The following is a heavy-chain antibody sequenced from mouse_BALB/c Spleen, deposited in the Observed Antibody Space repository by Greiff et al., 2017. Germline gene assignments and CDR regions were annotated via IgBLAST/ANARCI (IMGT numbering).Heavy chain of an antibody. CDR1: GYSITSDYA. V-gene: IGHV3-2*02. Sequence: VQLKESGPGLVKPSQSLSLTCTVTGYSITSDYAWNWIRQFPGNKLEWMGYISYSGSTSYNPSLKSRISITRDTSKNQFFLQLNSVTTEDTATYSCARGNYGNYPWFAYWGQGTLVTVSA. CDR3: ARGNYGNYPWFAY. D-gene: IGHD2-1*01. J-gene: IGHJ3*01. CDR2: ISYSGST.